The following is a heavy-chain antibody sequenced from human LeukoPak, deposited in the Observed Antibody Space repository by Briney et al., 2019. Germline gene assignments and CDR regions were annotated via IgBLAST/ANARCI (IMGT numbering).Heavy chain of an antibody. CDR1: GGSFSGYY. D-gene: IGHD1-26*01. CDR3: GVGATTIDY. J-gene: IGHJ4*02. CDR2: INHSGST. Sequence: KASETPSLTCAVYGGSFSGYYWSWIRQPPGKGLEWIGEINHSGSTNYNPSLKSRVTISVDTSKNQFSLKLSSVTAADTAVYYCGVGATTIDYWGQGTLVTVSS. V-gene: IGHV4-34*01.